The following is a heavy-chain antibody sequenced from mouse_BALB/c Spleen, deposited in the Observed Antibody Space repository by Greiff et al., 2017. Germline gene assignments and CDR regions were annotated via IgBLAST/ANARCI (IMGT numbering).Heavy chain of an antibody. J-gene: IGHJ4*01. V-gene: IGHV1-4*02. CDR1: GYTFTSYT. CDR3: ARKGFYAMDY. CDR2: INPSSGYT. Sequence: QVQLQQSAAELARPGASVKMSCKASGYTFTSYTMHWVKQRPGQGLEWIGYINPSSGYTEYNQKFKDKTTLTADKSSSTAYMQLSSLTSEDSAVYYCARKGFYAMDYWGQGTSVTVSS.